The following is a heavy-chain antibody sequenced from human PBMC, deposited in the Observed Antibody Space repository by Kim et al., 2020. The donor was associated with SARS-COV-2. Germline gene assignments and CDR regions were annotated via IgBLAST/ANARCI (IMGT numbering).Heavy chain of an antibody. CDR2: IYYSGST. V-gene: IGHV4-39*01. CDR1: GGSISSSSYY. J-gene: IGHJ3*02. Sequence: SETLSLTCTVSGGSISSSSYYWGWIRQPPGKGLEWIGSIYYSGSTYYNPSLKSRVTISVDTSKNQFSLKLSSVTAADTAVYYCARRNYDILTGYYRHDAFDIWGQGTMVTVSS. CDR3: ARRNYDILTGYYRHDAFDI. D-gene: IGHD3-9*01.